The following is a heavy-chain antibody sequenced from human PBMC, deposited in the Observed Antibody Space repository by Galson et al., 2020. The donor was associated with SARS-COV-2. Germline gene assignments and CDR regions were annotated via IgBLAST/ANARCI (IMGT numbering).Heavy chain of an antibody. CDR2: IYHSGST. V-gene: IGHV4-30-2*01. CDR1: GGSISSGGYS. CDR3: ARGREGDYYDSSGHFDY. D-gene: IGHD3-22*01. J-gene: IGHJ4*02. Sequence: TLSLTCAVSGGSISSGGYSWSWIRQPPGKGLEWIGYIYHSGSTYYNPSLKSRVTISVDRSKNQFSLKLSSVTAADTAVYYCARGREGDYYDSSGHFDYWGQGTLVTVSS.